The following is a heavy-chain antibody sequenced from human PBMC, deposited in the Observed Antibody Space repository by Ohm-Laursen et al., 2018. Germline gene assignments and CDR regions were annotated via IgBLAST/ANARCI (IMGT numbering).Heavy chain of an antibody. Sequence: SLRLSCAASGFTFSSYAMSWVRQAPGKGLEWVSGISNSGDSTYYADSVKRRFTISRDNSRNTLYLQMNSLRAEDTAVYYCAKSGDYGSGSGPTWGQGTLVTVSS. CDR1: GFTFSSYA. D-gene: IGHD3-10*01. CDR2: ISNSGDST. J-gene: IGHJ4*02. V-gene: IGHV3-23*01. CDR3: AKSGDYGSGSGPT.